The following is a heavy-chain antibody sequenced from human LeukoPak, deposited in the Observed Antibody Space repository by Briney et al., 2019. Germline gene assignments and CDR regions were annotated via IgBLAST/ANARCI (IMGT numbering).Heavy chain of an antibody. CDR2: IKQDGSEK. CDR3: ARLRYFDWWGVDY. CDR1: GFTFSSYA. J-gene: IGHJ4*02. Sequence: GRSLRLSCAASGFTFSSYAMHWVRQAPGKGLEWVANIKQDGSEKYYVDSVKGRFTISRDNAKNSLYLQMNSLRAEDTAVYYCARLRYFDWWGVDYWGQGTLVTVSS. V-gene: IGHV3-7*01. D-gene: IGHD3-9*01.